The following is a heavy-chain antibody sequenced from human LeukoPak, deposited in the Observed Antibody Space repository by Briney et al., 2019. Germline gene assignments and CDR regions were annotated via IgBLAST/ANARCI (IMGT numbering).Heavy chain of an antibody. CDR3: ARHGGGYSYDY. V-gene: IGHV4-59*01. CDR1: GGSISSYY. D-gene: IGHD5-18*01. Sequence: PSETLSLTCTVSGGSISSYYCSWIRQPPGKGLELIGYIYDSGSTNYNPSLKSRVTISVDTSKNQFSLKLSSVTAADTAVYYCARHGGGYSYDYWGQGTLVTVSS. J-gene: IGHJ4*02. CDR2: IYDSGST.